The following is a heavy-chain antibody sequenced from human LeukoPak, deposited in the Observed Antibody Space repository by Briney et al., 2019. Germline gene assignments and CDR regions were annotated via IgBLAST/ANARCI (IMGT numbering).Heavy chain of an antibody. CDR1: GFTFSSYA. V-gene: IGHV3-23*01. D-gene: IGHD3-10*01. Sequence: GGSLRLSCAASGFTFSSYAMSWVRQAPGKGLEWVSAISGSGGSTYYADSVKGRFTISRENSKNTLYLQMNSLRAEDTAVYYCAVAGSGRARTYYFDYWGQGTLVTVSS. CDR2: ISGSGGST. CDR3: AVAGSGRARTYYFDY. J-gene: IGHJ4*02.